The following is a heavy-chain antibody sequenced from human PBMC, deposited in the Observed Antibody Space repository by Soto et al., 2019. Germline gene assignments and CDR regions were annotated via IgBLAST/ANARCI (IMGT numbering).Heavy chain of an antibody. CDR1: GFTVSNNY. CDR3: ARDRGASTEYSSAWRPRGYYYFGMDG. Sequence: PGGSLRLSCAASGFTVSNNYMSWVRQAPGKGLEWVSVIYSGSTTYYADSVRGRFTISRDNSKNTLFLQMNSLRAEDTAVYYCARDRGASTEYSSAWRPRGYYYFGMDGWGQGTTVTVSS. V-gene: IGHV3-53*01. CDR2: IYSGSTT. D-gene: IGHD6-19*01. J-gene: IGHJ6*02.